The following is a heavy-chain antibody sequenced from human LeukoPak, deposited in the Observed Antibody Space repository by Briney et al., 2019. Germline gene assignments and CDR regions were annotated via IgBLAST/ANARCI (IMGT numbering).Heavy chain of an antibody. CDR3: AKRGVVIRVILVGFHKEAYYFDS. D-gene: IGHD3-22*01. CDR1: GITLSNYG. CDR2: ISDSGGRT. V-gene: IGHV3-23*01. J-gene: IGHJ4*02. Sequence: GGSLRLSCAVSGITLSNYGMSWVRQAPGKGLEWVAGISDSGGRTNYADSVKGRFTISRDNPKNTMYLQMNTLRAEDTAVYFCAKRGVVIRVILVGFHKEAYYFDSWGQGALVTVSS.